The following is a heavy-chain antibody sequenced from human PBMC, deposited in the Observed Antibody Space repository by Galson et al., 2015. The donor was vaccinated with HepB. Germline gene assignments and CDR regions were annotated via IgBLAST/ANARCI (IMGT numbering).Heavy chain of an antibody. D-gene: IGHD3-10*01. J-gene: IGHJ4*02. CDR2: INSDGSVI. CDR1: GISVSSYW. Sequence: SLRLSCAGSGISVSSYWMHWVRQVPGEGLVWVSRINSDGSVISHADSVKGRFTISRDNAKNTVYLQMNSLRVEDTAVYYCVRGLSDSGVGLHDWGQGTLVTVSS. CDR3: VRGLSDSGVGLHD. V-gene: IGHV3-74*01.